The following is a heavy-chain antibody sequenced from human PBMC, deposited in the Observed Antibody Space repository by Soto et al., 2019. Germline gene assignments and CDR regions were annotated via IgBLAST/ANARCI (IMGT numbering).Heavy chain of an antibody. CDR2: GSYLGGA. J-gene: IGHJ4*02. CDR3: ARHYGYNYGYIDF. Sequence: KSSETLSLTCTVSGGSITSPSHCWGWIRQPPGMALEWIGSGSYLGGAYYSPSLKGRVNIPVDTSKNQFSLRLGSVTAADTGVYYGARHYGYNYGYIDFWGPGTLVTVSS. CDR1: GGSITSPSHC. D-gene: IGHD5-18*01. V-gene: IGHV4-39*01.